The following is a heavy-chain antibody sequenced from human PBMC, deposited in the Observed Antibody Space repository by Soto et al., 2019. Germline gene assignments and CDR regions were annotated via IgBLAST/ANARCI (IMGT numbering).Heavy chain of an antibody. V-gene: IGHV4-61*01. D-gene: IGHD7-27*01. CDR3: ARVGWGGYS. J-gene: IGHJ4*02. CDR2: KPYTGSP. CDR1: GGSVSSGNYH. Sequence: QVQLQESGPGLVKPSETLSLTCSVSGGSVSSGNYHWRWIRQPPGQGLEWIGFKPYTGSPDYNPSLNSRVVISIDRSKNQFSLKLRPVNAADTDVYFCARVGWGGYSWGQGTLVTVSS.